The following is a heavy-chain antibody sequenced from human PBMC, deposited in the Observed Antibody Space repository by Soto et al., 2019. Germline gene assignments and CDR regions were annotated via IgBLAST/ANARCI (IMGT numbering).Heavy chain of an antibody. CDR3: ARPTYYYDSSGYSWIFDY. CDR2: IYYSGST. Sequence: SETLSLTCTVSGGSISSSSYYWGWIRQPPGRGLEWIGSIYYSGSTYYNPSLKSRVTISVDTSKNQFSLKLSSVTAADTAVYYCARPTYYYDSSGYSWIFDYWGQGTLVTVSS. J-gene: IGHJ4*02. D-gene: IGHD3-22*01. CDR1: GGSISSSSYY. V-gene: IGHV4-39*01.